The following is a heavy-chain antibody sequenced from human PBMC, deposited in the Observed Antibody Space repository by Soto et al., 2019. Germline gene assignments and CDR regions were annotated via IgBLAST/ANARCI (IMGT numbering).Heavy chain of an antibody. CDR3: ARDNWNYDYYYYGMDV. Sequence: ASVKVSCKASGYTFTSYGISWVRQAPGQGLEWMGWISAYNGNTNYAQKLQGRVTMTTDTSTSTAYMELRSLRSDDTAVYYCARDNWNYDYYYYGMDVWGQGTTVTVSS. V-gene: IGHV1-18*04. D-gene: IGHD1-7*01. CDR1: GYTFTSYG. J-gene: IGHJ6*02. CDR2: ISAYNGNT.